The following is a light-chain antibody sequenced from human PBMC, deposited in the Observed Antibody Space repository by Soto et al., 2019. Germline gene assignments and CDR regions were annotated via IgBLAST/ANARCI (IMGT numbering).Light chain of an antibody. Sequence: IQMTQSPSSLSASAGDRVTITCRASPNVYTFFSWYQLKPGRVPRLLIYDTSTLQSGVPSRFSGSGSGTDFTLIINSLQPEDFATYYCQQSYSTPYSFGQGTRL. V-gene: IGKV1-39*01. CDR2: DTS. CDR1: PNVYTF. CDR3: QQSYSTPYS. J-gene: IGKJ2*01.